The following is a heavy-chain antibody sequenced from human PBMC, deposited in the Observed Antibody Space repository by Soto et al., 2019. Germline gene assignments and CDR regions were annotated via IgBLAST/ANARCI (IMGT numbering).Heavy chain of an antibody. J-gene: IGHJ4*02. Sequence: QVQLQESGPGLVKPSGTLSLTCAVSGGSISSSNWWSWVRQPPGKGLEWIGEIYHSGSTNYNPSLRSRVTISVDKSKTQFSLKLSSVTAADTAVYYCARDRRGIVATWLPRRHGYYFDYWGQGTLVTVSS. CDR1: GGSISSSNW. CDR3: ARDRRGIVATWLPRRHGYYFDY. CDR2: IYHSGST. V-gene: IGHV4-4*02. D-gene: IGHD5-12*01.